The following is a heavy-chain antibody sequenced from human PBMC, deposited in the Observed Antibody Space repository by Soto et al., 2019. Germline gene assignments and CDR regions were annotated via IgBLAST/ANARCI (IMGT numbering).Heavy chain of an antibody. Sequence: GGSLRLSCAASGFTFDDYGMSWVRQAPGKGLEWVSGINWNGGSTGYADSVKGRFTISRDNAKNSLYLQMNSLRAEDTALYYCARDIGIPPHIVVVTAIPVGAFDIWGQGTMVTVSS. CDR3: ARDIGIPPHIVVVTAIPVGAFDI. CDR1: GFTFDDYG. V-gene: IGHV3-20*04. J-gene: IGHJ3*02. CDR2: INWNGGST. D-gene: IGHD2-21*02.